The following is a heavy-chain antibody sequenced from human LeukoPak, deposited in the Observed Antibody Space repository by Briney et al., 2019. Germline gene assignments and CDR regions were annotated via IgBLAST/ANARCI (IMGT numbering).Heavy chain of an antibody. CDR3: ARAQSGYTYRYNH. CDR1: GESFSGYY. J-gene: IGHJ5*02. V-gene: IGHV4-34*01. D-gene: IGHD5-18*01. CDR2: INHSGST. Sequence: SETLSLTCAVYGESFSGYYWTWIRQPPGKGLEWIGEINHSGSTNHNPSLKSRVTISLDTSKNQFSLKLSSVTAADTAVYYCARAQSGYTYRYNHWGQGTLVTVSS.